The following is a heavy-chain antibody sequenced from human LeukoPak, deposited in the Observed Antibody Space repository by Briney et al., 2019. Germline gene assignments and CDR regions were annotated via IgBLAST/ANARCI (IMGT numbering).Heavy chain of an antibody. CDR3: AKKWVPTAVETHSFYY. J-gene: IGHJ4*02. Sequence: GGLRLSCGASGFIFISNDMMCVLRAPGGGVLGVLAIGGSGDCTLYAESVTGRFTISRDNFKNTLYLQMNSLRAEDTALYYCAKKWVPTAVETHSFYYWGQGTLVTVSS. D-gene: IGHD2-2*01. CDR2: IGGSGDCT. V-gene: IGHV3-23*01. CDR1: GFIFISND.